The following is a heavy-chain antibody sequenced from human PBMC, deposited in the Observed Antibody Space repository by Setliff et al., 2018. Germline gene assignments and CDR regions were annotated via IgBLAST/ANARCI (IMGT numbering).Heavy chain of an antibody. CDR3: ARDPHFDS. J-gene: IGHJ4*02. CDR1: GITFRSYW. CDR2: IKQDGSEE. Sequence: GGSLRLSCVASGITFRSYWMSWVRQAPGKGLEWVADIKQDGSEEYYVDSVKDRFTISRDNAKNSLYLQMNSLRAEDTAVYYCARDPHFDSWGQGTLVTVSS. V-gene: IGHV3-7*01.